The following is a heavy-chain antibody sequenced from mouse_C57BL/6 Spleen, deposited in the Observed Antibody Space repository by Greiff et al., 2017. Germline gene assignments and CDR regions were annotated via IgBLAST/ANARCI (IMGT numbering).Heavy chain of an antibody. CDR2: INYDGSST. D-gene: IGHD1-1*01. CDR1: GFTFSDYY. CDR3: ARQSTVVEYYAMDY. Sequence: EVKVVESEGGLVQPGSSMKLSCTASGFTFSDYYMAWVRQVPEKGLEWVANINYDGSSTYYLDSLKSRFIISRDNAKNILYLQMDSLKSEDTATKYSARQSTVVEYYAMDYWGQGTSVTVSS. J-gene: IGHJ4*01. V-gene: IGHV5-16*01.